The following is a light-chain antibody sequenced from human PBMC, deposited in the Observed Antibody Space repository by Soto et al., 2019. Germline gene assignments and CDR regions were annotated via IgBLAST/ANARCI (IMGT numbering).Light chain of an antibody. CDR3: KQMRT. J-gene: IGKJ1*01. CDR2: DGS. V-gene: IGKV1-5*01. CDR1: QSFSG. Sequence: DIQMTQSPSTLSASVGDRVTITCRASQSFSGLAWYQQKPGKAPKLLICDGSDLQSGIPSRFCGSGSGTEFTLSISSLQPDDFATYYCKQMRTFGQGTKV.